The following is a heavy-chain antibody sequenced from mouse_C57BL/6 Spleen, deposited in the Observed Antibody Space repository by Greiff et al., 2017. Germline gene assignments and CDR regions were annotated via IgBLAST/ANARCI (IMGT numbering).Heavy chain of an antibody. CDR1: GYTFTSYW. D-gene: IGHD2-1*01. CDR2: IHPNSGST. CDR3: AREDGKGYYAMDY. J-gene: IGHJ4*01. V-gene: IGHV1-64*01. Sequence: QVHVKQSGAELVKPGASVKLSCKASGYTFTSYWMHWVKQRPGQGLEWIGMIHPNSGSTNYNEKFKSKATLTVDKSSSTAYMQLSSLTSEDSAVYYCAREDGKGYYAMDYWGQGTSVTVSS.